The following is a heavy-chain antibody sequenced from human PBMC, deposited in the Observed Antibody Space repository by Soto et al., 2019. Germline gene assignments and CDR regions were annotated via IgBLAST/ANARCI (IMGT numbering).Heavy chain of an antibody. CDR2: ISSSTSTI. V-gene: IGHV3-48*02. CDR3: ARSRRDCSTTTCSYYYYYYGMDA. D-gene: IGHD2-2*01. CDR1: GFNFRNYN. Sequence: GGSLRLSSAASGFNFRNYNMNWVRQAPGKGLEWVSYISSSTSTIYYGDSVKGRFTISRDNAKNSLYLQMNSLRDEDTAVYYCARSRRDCSTTTCSYYYYYYGMDAWGQGTTVTVSS. J-gene: IGHJ6*02.